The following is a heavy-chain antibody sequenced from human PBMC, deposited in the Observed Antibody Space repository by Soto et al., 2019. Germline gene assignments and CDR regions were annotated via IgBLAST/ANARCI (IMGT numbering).Heavy chain of an antibody. D-gene: IGHD3-16*01. V-gene: IGHV4-31*03. J-gene: IGHJ6*02. Sequence: TLSLSCPVSGASISSGGYYWSWIRQHPGKGLEWSGYIYYSGSTYYNPSLKSRVTISVDTSKNQFSLKLSSVTAADTAVYYCARVTLYAHSGRLLRWGYYYYGMDVWGQGTKVTVYS. CDR3: ARVTLYAHSGRLLRWGYYYYGMDV. CDR2: IYYSGST. CDR1: GASISSGGYY.